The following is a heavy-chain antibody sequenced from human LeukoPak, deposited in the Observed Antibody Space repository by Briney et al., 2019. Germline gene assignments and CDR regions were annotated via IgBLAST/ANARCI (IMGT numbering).Heavy chain of an antibody. J-gene: IGHJ4*02. CDR3: ATETIGRHYDY. CDR1: GFTFSSCG. D-gene: IGHD1-14*01. V-gene: IGHV3-21*01. Sequence: GGSLRLPCAASGFTFSSCGFNWVRQAPGKGLEWVSSIGPTGTDRYYADSVRGRFTISRDNAKNSMYLQMDSLRDEDTAVYYCATETIGRHYDYWGQGTLLTVSS. CDR2: IGPTGTDR.